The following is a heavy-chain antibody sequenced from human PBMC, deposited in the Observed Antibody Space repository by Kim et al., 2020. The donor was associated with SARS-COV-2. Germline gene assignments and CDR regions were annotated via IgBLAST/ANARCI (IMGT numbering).Heavy chain of an antibody. CDR3: AKDRRGYGDYEFDY. V-gene: IGHV3-33*06. Sequence: GGSLRLSCAASGFTFSSYGMHWVRQAPGKGLEWVAVIWYDGSNKYYADSVKGRFTISRDNSKNTLYLQMNSLRAEDTAVYYCAKDRRGYGDYEFDYWGQGTLVTVSS. D-gene: IGHD4-17*01. J-gene: IGHJ4*02. CDR1: GFTFSSYG. CDR2: IWYDGSNK.